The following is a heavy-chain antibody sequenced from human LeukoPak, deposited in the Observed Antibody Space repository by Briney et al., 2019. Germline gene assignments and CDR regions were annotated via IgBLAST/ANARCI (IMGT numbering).Heavy chain of an antibody. Sequence: GASVKVSCKASGYTFTGYYLHWVRQAPGQGLEWMGGIIPIFGTANYAQKFQGRVTITADESTSTAYMELSSLRSEDTAVYYCASDMVRGGHWFDPWGQGTLVTVSS. V-gene: IGHV1-69*13. J-gene: IGHJ5*02. D-gene: IGHD3-10*01. CDR1: GYTFTGYY. CDR3: ASDMVRGGHWFDP. CDR2: IIPIFGTA.